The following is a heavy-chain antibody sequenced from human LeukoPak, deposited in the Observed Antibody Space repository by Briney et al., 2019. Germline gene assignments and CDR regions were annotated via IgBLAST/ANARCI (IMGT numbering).Heavy chain of an antibody. Sequence: SDTLSLTCAVSGYSITSSSWWGWIRQPPGKGLEWIGSIYHSGSTYYNPSLKSRVTISVDTSKNQFSLKLSSVTAADTAVYYCARHRVSSGRFDWGQGTLVTVSS. CDR2: IYHSGST. CDR1: GYSITSSSW. V-gene: IGHV4-38-2*01. CDR3: ARHRVSSGRFD. D-gene: IGHD3-22*01. J-gene: IGHJ4*02.